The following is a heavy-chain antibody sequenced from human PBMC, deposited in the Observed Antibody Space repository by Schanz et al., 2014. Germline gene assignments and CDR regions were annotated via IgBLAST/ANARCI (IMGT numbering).Heavy chain of an antibody. V-gene: IGHV1-18*01. D-gene: IGHD6-19*01. CDR2: ISTSNGNT. CDR3: ARGGYSSGWYDRDIAHFDY. J-gene: IGHJ4*02. Sequence: QGQLVQSGAEVKKPGASVKVSCKASGYTFTDYGVIWVRQAPGQGLEWMGWISTSNGNTNYIQKLQGRVTMTTDPSTSTAYMELRSLRSDDTAVYYCARGGYSSGWYDRDIAHFDYWGQGTQVTVSS. CDR1: GYTFTDYG.